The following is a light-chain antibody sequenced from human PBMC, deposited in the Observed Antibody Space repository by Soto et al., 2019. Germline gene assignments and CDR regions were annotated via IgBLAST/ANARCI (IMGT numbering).Light chain of an antibody. CDR2: DAS. V-gene: IGKV3-11*01. J-gene: IGKJ1*01. CDR3: QQRSNWWR. Sequence: EIEETQSPATLSLSPGERATLSCRASQSVSDYLAWYQQKPGQAPRLLIYDASNRANGIPVRFSGSGSGTDFTLTISILEREDVAVYYCQQRSNWWRFGQGAKVEI. CDR1: QSVSDY.